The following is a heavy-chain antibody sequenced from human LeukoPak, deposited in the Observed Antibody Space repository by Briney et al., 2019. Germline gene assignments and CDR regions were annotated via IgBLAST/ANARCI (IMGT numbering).Heavy chain of an antibody. V-gene: IGHV1-18*01. CDR1: GYSFTSYW. J-gene: IGHJ5*02. CDR2: ISAYNGNT. Sequence: GESLKISCKGSGYSFTSYWIGWVRQMPGQGLEWMGWISAYNGNTNYAQKLQGRVTMTTDTFTSTAYMELRSLRSDDTAVYYCARDKGGNWFDPWGQGTLVTVSS. D-gene: IGHD3-16*01. CDR3: ARDKGGNWFDP.